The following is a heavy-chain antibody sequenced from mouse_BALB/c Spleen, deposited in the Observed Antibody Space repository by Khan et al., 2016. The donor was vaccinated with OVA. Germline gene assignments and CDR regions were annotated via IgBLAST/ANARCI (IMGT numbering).Heavy chain of an antibody. D-gene: IGHD4-1*01. J-gene: IGHJ3*01. V-gene: IGHV14-3*02. Sequence: VQLKESGAELVKPGASVKLSCTASGFNIKDTYMHWVKQRPEQGLEWIGRIDPANGNTKYDPKFQGKATITADTSSNTAYLQLSSLTSEDTAVYYCARDYWDVFAYWGQGTLVTVSA. CDR3: ARDYWDVFAY. CDR1: GFNIKDTY. CDR2: IDPANGNT.